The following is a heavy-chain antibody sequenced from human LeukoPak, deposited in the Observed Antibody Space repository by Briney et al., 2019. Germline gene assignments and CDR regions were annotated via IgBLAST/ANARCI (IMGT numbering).Heavy chain of an antibody. J-gene: IGHJ4*02. CDR2: IDHSGST. V-gene: IGHV4-34*01. CDR1: GGSFSTYY. D-gene: IGHD6-13*01. Sequence: SETLSLTCAVYGGSFSTYYWTWIRQSPGKGLEWIGEIDHSGSTYYNPSLKSRVTISVDTSKNQFSLKLSSVTAADTAVYYCARQEAYSSSLGGYYFDYWGQGTLVTVSS. CDR3: ARQEAYSSSLGGYYFDY.